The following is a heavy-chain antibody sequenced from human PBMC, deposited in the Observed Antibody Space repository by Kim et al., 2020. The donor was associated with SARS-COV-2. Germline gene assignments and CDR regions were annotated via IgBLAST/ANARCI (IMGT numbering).Heavy chain of an antibody. CDR2: INPGGST. D-gene: IGHD2-15*01. CDR1: GGSISGYY. Sequence: SETLSLTCTVSGGSISGYYWSWVRQPAGKGLEYIGRINPGGSTNYNPSLNSRVTMSLDTSKNQFSLKLTSVTAADTAMYYCARGDVVDPIHFYYAYWGQGTLVTVSS. J-gene: IGHJ4*02. V-gene: IGHV4-4*07. CDR3: ARGDVVDPIHFYYAY.